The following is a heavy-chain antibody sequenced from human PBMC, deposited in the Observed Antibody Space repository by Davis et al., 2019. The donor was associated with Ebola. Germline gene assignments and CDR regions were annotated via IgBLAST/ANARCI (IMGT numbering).Heavy chain of an antibody. CDR1: GFTFGASG. V-gene: IGHV3-43D*03. CDR2: ISWDGGSA. CDR3: AKDTGRGGILSPGTIDY. D-gene: IGHD2-15*01. Sequence: GESLKISCAASGFTFGASGMHWVRQAPGKGLEWVSLISWDGGSAYYADSLKGRFTISRDNSKNSLYLQMSSLRTEDTALYYCAKDTGRGGILSPGTIDYWGQGTLVTVSS. J-gene: IGHJ4*02.